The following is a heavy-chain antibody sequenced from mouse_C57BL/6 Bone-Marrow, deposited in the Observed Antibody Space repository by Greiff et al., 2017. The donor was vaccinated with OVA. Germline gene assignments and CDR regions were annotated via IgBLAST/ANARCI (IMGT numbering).Heavy chain of an antibody. CDR3: FTTVVDYAMDY. CDR2: IYPRSGNT. Sequence: QVQLKESGAELARPGASVKLSCKASGYTFTSYGISWVKQRTGQGLEWIGEIYPRSGNTYYNEKFKGKATLTADKSSSTAYMELRSLTSEDSAVYFCFTTVVDYAMDYWGQGTSVTVSS. V-gene: IGHV1-81*01. D-gene: IGHD1-1*01. CDR1: GYTFTSYG. J-gene: IGHJ4*01.